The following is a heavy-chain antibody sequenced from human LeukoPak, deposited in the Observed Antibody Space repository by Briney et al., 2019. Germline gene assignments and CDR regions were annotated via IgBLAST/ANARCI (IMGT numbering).Heavy chain of an antibody. Sequence: PGRSLRLSCAASGFTFSSYGMHWVRQAPGKGLEWVAVIWYDGSNKYYADSVKGRFTISRDNSKNTLFLQMNSLRAEDTAVYYCAREMRGRWLQLPNIDYWGQGTLVTVSS. D-gene: IGHD5-24*01. J-gene: IGHJ4*02. V-gene: IGHV3-33*01. CDR1: GFTFSSYG. CDR3: AREMRGRWLQLPNIDY. CDR2: IWYDGSNK.